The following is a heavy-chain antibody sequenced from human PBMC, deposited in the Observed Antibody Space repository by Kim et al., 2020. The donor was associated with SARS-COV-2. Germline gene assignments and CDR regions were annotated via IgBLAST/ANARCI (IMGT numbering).Heavy chain of an antibody. V-gene: IGHV4-4*02. CDR1: GGSISSPYW. Sequence: SETLSLTCAVSGGSISSPYWWTWVRQTPGEGLEWIGETSHGGHTNFDPSLKSRATISVDKSRNQLSLTLRSVTAADTGIYYCARTDGFGKYYFDYWGRGT. CDR2: TSHGGHT. D-gene: IGHD3-10*01. J-gene: IGHJ4*02. CDR3: ARTDGFGKYYFDY.